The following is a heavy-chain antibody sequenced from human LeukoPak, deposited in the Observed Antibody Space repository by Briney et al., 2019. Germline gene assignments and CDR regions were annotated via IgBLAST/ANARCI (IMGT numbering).Heavy chain of an antibody. Sequence: GGSLRLSCAASGFTFSSYGMHWVRQAPGKGLEWVAVISYDGSNKYYADSVKGRFTISRDNSKNTLYLQMNSLRAEDTAVYYCAKGFSYCSGGSCYEDNWFDPWGQGTLVTVSS. CDR1: GFTFSSYG. CDR3: AKGFSYCSGGSCYEDNWFDP. J-gene: IGHJ5*02. D-gene: IGHD2-15*01. V-gene: IGHV3-30*18. CDR2: ISYDGSNK.